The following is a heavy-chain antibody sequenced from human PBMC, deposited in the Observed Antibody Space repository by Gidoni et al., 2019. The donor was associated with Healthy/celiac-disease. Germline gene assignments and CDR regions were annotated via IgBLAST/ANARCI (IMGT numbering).Heavy chain of an antibody. V-gene: IGHV3-30*18. CDR2: ISYDGSNK. CDR3: AKGGVGATGYYYGMDV. CDR1: GFTFSSYG. D-gene: IGHD1-26*01. J-gene: IGHJ6*02. Sequence: QVQLVESGGGVVQPGRSLRLSCAASGFTFSSYGMHWVRQAPGKGLEWVAVISYDGSNKYYADSVKGRFTISRDNSKNTLYLQMNSLRAEDTAVYYRAKGGVGATGYYYGMDVWGQGTTVTVSS.